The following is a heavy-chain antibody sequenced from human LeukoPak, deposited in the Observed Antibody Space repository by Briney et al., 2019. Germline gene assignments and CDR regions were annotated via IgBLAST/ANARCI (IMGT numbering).Heavy chain of an antibody. CDR2: INPNSGGT. CDR3: ARAYDYGGNGDAFDI. Sequence: GASVMVSCKASGYTFTGYYMHWVRQAPGQGLEWMGWINPNSGGTNYAQKFQGWVTMTRDTSISTAYMELSRLRSDDTAVYYCARAYDYGGNGDAFDIWGQGTMVTVSS. J-gene: IGHJ3*02. CDR1: GYTFTGYY. D-gene: IGHD4-23*01. V-gene: IGHV1-2*04.